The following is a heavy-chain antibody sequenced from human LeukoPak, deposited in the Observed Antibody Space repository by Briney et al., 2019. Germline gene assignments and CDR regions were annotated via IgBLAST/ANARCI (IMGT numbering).Heavy chain of an antibody. D-gene: IGHD3-3*01. V-gene: IGHV3-23*01. Sequence: QAGGSLRLSCAASGFTFSSYAMSWVRQAPGKGLEWVSAISGSGGSTYYADSVKGRFTISRDNSKNTLYLQMNSLRAEDTAVYYCAKVAGSQAHYDFWSGYFGDAFDIWGQGTMVTVSS. CDR3: AKVAGSQAHYDFWSGYFGDAFDI. CDR1: GFTFSSYA. J-gene: IGHJ3*02. CDR2: ISGSGGST.